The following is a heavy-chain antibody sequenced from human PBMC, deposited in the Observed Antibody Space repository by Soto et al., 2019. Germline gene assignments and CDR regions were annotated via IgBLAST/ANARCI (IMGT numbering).Heavy chain of an antibody. D-gene: IGHD2-2*01. CDR3: ARVQLHDYYCYGMDV. V-gene: IGHV3-53*01. Sequence: GGSLRLSCAASGFTVSSNYMSWVRQAPGKGLEWVSVIYSGGSTYYADSVKGRFTISRDNSKNTLYLQMNSLRAEDTAVYYCARVQLHDYYCYGMDVWGQGTKVTVSS. CDR2: IYSGGST. J-gene: IGHJ6*02. CDR1: GFTVSSNY.